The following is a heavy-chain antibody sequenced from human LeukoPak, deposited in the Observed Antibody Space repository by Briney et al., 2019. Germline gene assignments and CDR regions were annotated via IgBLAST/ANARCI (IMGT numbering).Heavy chain of an antibody. J-gene: IGHJ4*02. V-gene: IGHV1-8*01. CDR2: MNPNSGNT. D-gene: IGHD2-2*01. Sequence: ASVKVSCKASGYTFTSYDINWVRPATGQGLEWMGWMNPNSGNTGYAQKFQGRVTMTRNTSISTAYMELSSLRSEDTAVYYCARGRRCSTSLPDWGQGTLVTVSS. CDR3: ARGRRCSTSLPD. CDR1: GYTFTSYD.